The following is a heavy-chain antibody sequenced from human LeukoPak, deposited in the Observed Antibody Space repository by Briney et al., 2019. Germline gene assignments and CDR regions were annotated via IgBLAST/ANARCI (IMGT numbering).Heavy chain of an antibody. CDR1: GFTLSNYC. CDR2: ISGDGSST. Sequence: GGSLRLSCAASGFTLSNYCMHWVRQTPEKGLVWVSGISGDGSSTTYADSVKGRFTISRDNAKNTLYLHMSSLRAEDTAVYYCARGSPHITLFYYYMDVWGKGTTVTISS. V-gene: IGHV3-74*01. J-gene: IGHJ6*03. CDR3: ARGSPHITLFYYYMDV. D-gene: IGHD3-10*01.